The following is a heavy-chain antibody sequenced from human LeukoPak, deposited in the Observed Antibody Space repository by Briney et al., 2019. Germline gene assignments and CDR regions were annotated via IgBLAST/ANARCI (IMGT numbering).Heavy chain of an antibody. V-gene: IGHV1-69*13. J-gene: IGHJ5*02. CDR3: ATTRIAARPSWFDP. CDR2: IIPIFGTA. Sequence: SVKVSCKASGGTFSSYAISWVRQAPGRGLEWMGGIIPIFGTANYAQKFQGRVTITADESTSTAYMELSSLRSEDTAVYYCATTRIAARPSWFDPWGQGTLVTVSS. D-gene: IGHD6-6*01. CDR1: GGTFSSYA.